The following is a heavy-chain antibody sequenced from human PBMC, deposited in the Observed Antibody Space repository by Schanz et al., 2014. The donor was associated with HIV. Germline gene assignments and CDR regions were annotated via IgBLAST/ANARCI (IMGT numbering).Heavy chain of an antibody. CDR3: ARDGGEV. V-gene: IGHV3-23*01. CDR2: ISESGGRT. CDR1: GFTFNNYA. Sequence: EVQLLESAGGLVQPGGSLRLSCAASGFTFNNYAMTWVRQAPGKGLEWVSSISESGGRTYYADSVNGRFTISRDNSKNTLYLQMNSLRAEDTAVYYCARDGGEVWGQGTTVTVSS. J-gene: IGHJ6*02. D-gene: IGHD3-16*01.